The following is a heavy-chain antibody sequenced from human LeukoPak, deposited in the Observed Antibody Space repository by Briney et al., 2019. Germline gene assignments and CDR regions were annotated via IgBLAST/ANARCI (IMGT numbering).Heavy chain of an antibody. Sequence: SETLSLTCTVSGGSISSSYWSWLRQPPGKGLEWIGYIYYSGSTNYNPSLKSRVTISVDTSKNQFSLKLSSVTAADTAVYYCARASVATRGYYYYYMDVWGKGTTVTVSS. J-gene: IGHJ6*03. V-gene: IGHV4-59*01. D-gene: IGHD3-16*01. CDR1: GGSISSSY. CDR2: IYYSGST. CDR3: ARASVATRGYYYYYMDV.